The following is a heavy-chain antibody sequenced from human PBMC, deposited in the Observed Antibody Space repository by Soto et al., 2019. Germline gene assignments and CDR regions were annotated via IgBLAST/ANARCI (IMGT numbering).Heavy chain of an antibody. Sequence: PSETLSLTCTVSGGSISRGGYYWSWIRQYPGKGLEWIGYIYYSGGTYYNPSLKSRVTISVDTSENQFSLRLSSVTAADTAVYYCARKDSGYADYMDVWGKGTTVT. CDR2: IYYSGGT. V-gene: IGHV4-31*03. CDR1: GGSISRGGYY. D-gene: IGHD5-12*01. J-gene: IGHJ6*03. CDR3: ARKDSGYADYMDV.